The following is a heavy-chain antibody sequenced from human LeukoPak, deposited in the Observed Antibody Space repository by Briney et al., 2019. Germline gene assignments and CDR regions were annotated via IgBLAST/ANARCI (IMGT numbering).Heavy chain of an antibody. CDR1: GFTFSDYA. CDR3: TRENDYGDSEGGVYFDY. D-gene: IGHD4-17*01. Sequence: GGSLRLSCTASGFTFSDYAMSWFRQAPGEGLEWVGFIRSKAYGGTAEYAASVKGRFTISRDDSKSIAYLQMNSLKTEDTAVYYCTRENDYGDSEGGVYFDYWGQGTLVTVSS. CDR2: IRSKAYGGTA. V-gene: IGHV3-49*03. J-gene: IGHJ4*02.